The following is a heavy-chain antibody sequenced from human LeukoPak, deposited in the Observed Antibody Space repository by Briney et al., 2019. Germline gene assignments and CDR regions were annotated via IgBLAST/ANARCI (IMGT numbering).Heavy chain of an antibody. CDR2: IIPIFGTA. Sequence: ASVTVSCKASGYTFTSYAISWVRQAPGQGLEWMGGIIPIFGTANYAQKFQGRVTITADESTSTAYMELSSLRSEDTAVYYCARDLRGYSYGYFYYYYYMDVWGKGTTVTISS. V-gene: IGHV1-69*13. CDR1: GYTFTSYA. D-gene: IGHD5-18*01. CDR3: ARDLRGYSYGYFYYYYYMDV. J-gene: IGHJ6*03.